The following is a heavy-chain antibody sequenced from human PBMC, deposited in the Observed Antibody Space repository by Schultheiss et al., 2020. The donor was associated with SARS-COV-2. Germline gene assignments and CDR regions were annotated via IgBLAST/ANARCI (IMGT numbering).Heavy chain of an antibody. CDR2: IYYSGST. J-gene: IGHJ6*02. CDR3: ARTYGYGMDV. D-gene: IGHD4-17*01. CDR1: GGSISSYY. V-gene: IGHV4-59*08. Sequence: GSLRLSCTVSGGSISSYYWSWIRQPPGKGLEWIGYIYYSGSTNYNPSLKSRVTISVDTSKNQFSLKLSSVTAADTAVYYCARTYGYGMDVWGQGTTVTVSS.